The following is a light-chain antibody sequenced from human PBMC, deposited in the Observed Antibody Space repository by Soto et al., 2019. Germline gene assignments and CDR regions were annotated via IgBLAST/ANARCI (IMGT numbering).Light chain of an antibody. CDR2: DAS. CDR1: QSISRW. V-gene: IGKV1-5*01. Sequence: DIQMTQSPSTLSASVGDRVTITFRASQSISRWLAWYQQKPGKAPKALIYDASTLRSGVLSRFSGGGSGTEFTLTISSLQPDDFATYYCQQYNTYSTFGQGTRLEIK. J-gene: IGKJ5*01. CDR3: QQYNTYST.